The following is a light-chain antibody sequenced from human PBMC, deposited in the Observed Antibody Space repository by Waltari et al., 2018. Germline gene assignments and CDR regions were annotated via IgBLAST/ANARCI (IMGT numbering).Light chain of an antibody. CDR3: QQYSNWSPYT. CDR1: QSINRN. Sequence: ETVMTQSPASLSVSPGETATLSCRASQSINRNLAWYQQKPGQAPRLLIYGASTRATDVPARFSGSGSGTEFTLTISSLQSEDFAIYYCQQYSNWSPYTFGQGTKLEIK. J-gene: IGKJ2*01. V-gene: IGKV3-15*01. CDR2: GAS.